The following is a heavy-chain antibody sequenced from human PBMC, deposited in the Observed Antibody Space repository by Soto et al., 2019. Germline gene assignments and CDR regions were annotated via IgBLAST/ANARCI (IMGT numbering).Heavy chain of an antibody. CDR3: ARGIAVAKDSLEYTYYYYYYMDV. D-gene: IGHD6-19*01. CDR1: GGSISSYY. J-gene: IGHJ6*03. CDR2: IYYSGST. V-gene: IGHV4-59*01. Sequence: SETLSLTCTVSGGSISSYYWSWIRQPPGKGLEWIGYIYYSGSTNYNPSLKSRVTISVDTSKNQFSLKLSSVTAADTAVYYCARGIAVAKDSLEYTYYYYYYMDVWGKGTTVTVSS.